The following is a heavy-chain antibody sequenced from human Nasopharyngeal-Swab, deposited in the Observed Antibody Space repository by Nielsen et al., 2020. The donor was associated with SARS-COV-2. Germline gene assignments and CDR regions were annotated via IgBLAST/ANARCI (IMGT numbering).Heavy chain of an antibody. CDR2: ISGSGGST. Sequence: GGSLRLSCAASGFTFSSYAMSWVRQAPGKGLGWVSAISGSGGSTYYADSVKGRFTISRDNSKNTLYLQMNSLRAEDTAVYYCAKAYLVAAAGTMGYWGQGTLVTVSS. J-gene: IGHJ4*02. V-gene: IGHV3-23*01. CDR3: AKAYLVAAAGTMGY. CDR1: GFTFSSYA. D-gene: IGHD6-13*01.